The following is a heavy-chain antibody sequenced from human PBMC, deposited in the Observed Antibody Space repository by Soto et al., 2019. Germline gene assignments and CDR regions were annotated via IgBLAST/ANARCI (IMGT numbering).Heavy chain of an antibody. CDR3: ARAGGYSSGWEYYYYGMDV. V-gene: IGHV3-33*01. D-gene: IGHD6-19*01. Sequence: PGGSLRLSCAASGFTFSSYGMHWVRQAPGKGLEWVAVIWYDGSNKYYADSVKGRFTISRDNSKDTLYLQMNSLRAEDTAVYYCARAGGYSSGWEYYYYGMDVWGQGTTVTVS. J-gene: IGHJ6*02. CDR1: GFTFSSYG. CDR2: IWYDGSNK.